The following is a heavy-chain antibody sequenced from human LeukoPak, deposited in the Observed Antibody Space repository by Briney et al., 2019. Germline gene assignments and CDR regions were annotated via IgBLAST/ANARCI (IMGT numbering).Heavy chain of an antibody. CDR3: AKGGAAGS. CDR2: IRDNGGSA. Sequence: PGGSLRLSCAASGIVFSSYDMGWVRQAPGKGLEWVSGIRDNGGSAYYADSVKGRFTISRDNSKNTLYLRMNSLRAEDSALYYCAKGGAAGSWGQGTLVTVSS. V-gene: IGHV3-23*01. CDR1: GIVFSSYD. J-gene: IGHJ5*02.